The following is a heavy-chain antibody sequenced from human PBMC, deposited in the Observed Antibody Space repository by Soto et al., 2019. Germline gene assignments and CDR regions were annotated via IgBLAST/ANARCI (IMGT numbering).Heavy chain of an antibody. CDR3: ARPTKRIDSSGWYWYFDY. J-gene: IGHJ4*02. CDR1: GFTFRFYS. V-gene: IGHV3-48*01. D-gene: IGHD6-19*01. Sequence: EVQLVESGGGLVQPGGSLRLSCAASGFTFRFYSMNWVRQAPGKGLEWISYISSSSSAIYYADSVKGRFTTSRDNAKNSLSLQMNSLRAEDTAVYYCARPTKRIDSSGWYWYFDYWGQGTLVTVSS. CDR2: ISSSSSAI.